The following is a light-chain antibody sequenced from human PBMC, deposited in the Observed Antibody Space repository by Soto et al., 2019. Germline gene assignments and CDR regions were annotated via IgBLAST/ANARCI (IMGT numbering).Light chain of an antibody. Sequence: QSVLTQPPSVSGAPGQRVTISCTGSSSNIGAGYDVHWYQRLPGTAPKVLIYNNNNRPSGVPDRFSGSKSGTSASLAITGLQAEDEADYYCQSYDSSLSGSDVFGTGTKVTVL. J-gene: IGLJ1*01. V-gene: IGLV1-40*01. CDR3: QSYDSSLSGSDV. CDR1: SSNIGAGYD. CDR2: NNN.